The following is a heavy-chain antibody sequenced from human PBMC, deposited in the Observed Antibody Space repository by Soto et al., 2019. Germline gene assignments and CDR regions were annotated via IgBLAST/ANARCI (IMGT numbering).Heavy chain of an antibody. V-gene: IGHV3-74*01. D-gene: IGHD3-22*01. CDR2: INSDGITT. Sequence: GGSLRLSCAASGFTFSSYWMHWVRQAPGKGLVWVSRINSDGITTNYADSVKGRFTISRDNAKNTLYLQMNSLSAEDTAVYYCVKPPGYYYDSRVYYSVWGRGTLVTVSS. J-gene: IGHJ4*02. CDR1: GFTFSSYW. CDR3: VKPPGYYYDSRVYYSV.